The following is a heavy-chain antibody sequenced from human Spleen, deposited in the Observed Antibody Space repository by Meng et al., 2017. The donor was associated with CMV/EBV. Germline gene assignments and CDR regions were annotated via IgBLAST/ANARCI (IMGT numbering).Heavy chain of an antibody. CDR2: INPRDGRA. CDR1: FTNHD. Sequence: FTNHDIHWVRQAPGQGLEWLGLINPRDGRAVYAQRFQGRLTMTRDTSSTTVYLELSDLRSDDTAVFYCAKDSGRIETTGNGVWFDPWGQGTLVTVSS. D-gene: IGHD1-1*01. J-gene: IGHJ5*02. CDR3: AKDSGRIETTGNGVWFDP. V-gene: IGHV1-46*01.